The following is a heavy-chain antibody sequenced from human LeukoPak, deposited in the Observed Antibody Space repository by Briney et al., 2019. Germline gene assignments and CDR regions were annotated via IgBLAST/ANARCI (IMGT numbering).Heavy chain of an antibody. CDR3: AKDLGTWGDAFDI. CDR1: GFTFSSYG. V-gene: IGHV3-30*02. J-gene: IGHJ3*02. D-gene: IGHD3-16*01. CDR2: IRYDGSNK. Sequence: GGSLRLSCAASGFTFSSYGMHWVRQAPGKGLEWVAFIRYDGSNKYYADSVKGRFTISRDNSKNTLYLQMNSLRAEDTAVYYCAKDLGTWGDAFDIWGQGTMVTVSS.